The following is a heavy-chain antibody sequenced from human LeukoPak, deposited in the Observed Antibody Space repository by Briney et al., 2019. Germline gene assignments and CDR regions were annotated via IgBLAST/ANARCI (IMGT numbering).Heavy chain of an antibody. CDR1: GYTLTGYY. D-gene: IGHD3-22*01. J-gene: IGHJ6*02. V-gene: IGHV1-2*02. CDR2: INPNSGGT. CDR3: ARVGLTYYYDSSGYYYYYGMDV. Sequence: ASVKVSCKASGYTLTGYYMHWVRQAPGQGLEWMGWINPNSGGTNYAQKFQGRVTMTRDTSISTAYMELSRLRSDDTAVYYCARVGLTYYYDSSGYYYYYGMDVWGQGTTVTVSS.